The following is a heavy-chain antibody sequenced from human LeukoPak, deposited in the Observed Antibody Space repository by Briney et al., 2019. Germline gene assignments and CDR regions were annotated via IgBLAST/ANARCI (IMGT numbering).Heavy chain of an antibody. Sequence: GGSLRLSCAASGFTFDDYAMHWVRQAPGKGLEWVSGISWNSGSIGYADSVKGRFTISRDNAKNSLYLQMNSLRAEDTALYYCAKDSGRYYDSSGYYYFNYGMDVWGQGTTVTVSS. CDR2: ISWNSGSI. J-gene: IGHJ6*02. CDR3: AKDSGRYYDSSGYYYFNYGMDV. CDR1: GFTFDDYA. D-gene: IGHD3-22*01. V-gene: IGHV3-9*01.